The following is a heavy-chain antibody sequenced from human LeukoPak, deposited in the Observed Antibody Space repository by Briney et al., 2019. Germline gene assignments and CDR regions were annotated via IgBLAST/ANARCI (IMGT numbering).Heavy chain of an antibody. CDR3: ARYYDFWSPFDY. CDR1: GFTFSSYA. CDR2: VSYNAGST. D-gene: IGHD3-3*01. J-gene: IGHJ4*02. V-gene: IGHV3-23*01. Sequence: GGSLRLSCAASGFTFSSYAMTWVRQAPGKGLEWVASVSYNAGSTYYTDSVKGRFTISRDNSQNTLYLQMNSLRAEDTAVYYCARYYDFWSPFDYWGQGTLVTVSS.